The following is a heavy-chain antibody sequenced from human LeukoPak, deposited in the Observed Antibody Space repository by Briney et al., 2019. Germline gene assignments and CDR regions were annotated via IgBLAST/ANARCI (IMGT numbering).Heavy chain of an antibody. Sequence: GGSLRLSCAASGFTFSNYWMHWVRQAPGRGLVWVSRIRHDAGVTTYADSVKGRFTISRDNAKNTLYLQMDSLRAEDAAVYYCAREGWEELGHYFDYWGQGPWSPSPQ. V-gene: IGHV3-74*01. D-gene: IGHD1-26*01. CDR2: IRHDAGVT. CDR1: GFTFSNYW. J-gene: IGHJ4*02. CDR3: AREGWEELGHYFDY.